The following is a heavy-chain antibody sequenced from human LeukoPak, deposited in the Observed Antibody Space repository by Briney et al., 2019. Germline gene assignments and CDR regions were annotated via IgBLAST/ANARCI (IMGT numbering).Heavy chain of an antibody. CDR2: ISGSGGST. CDR1: GFTFSSYA. Sequence: GGSLRLSCAASGFTFSSYAMSWVRQAPGKGLEWVSAISGSGGSTYYADSVKGRFTISRDNSKNTLYLQMNSLRAEDTAVYYCAKVTRTDSSGYFTHYYYYYGMDVWGQGTTVTVSS. D-gene: IGHD3-22*01. CDR3: AKVTRTDSSGYFTHYYYYYGMDV. V-gene: IGHV3-23*01. J-gene: IGHJ6*02.